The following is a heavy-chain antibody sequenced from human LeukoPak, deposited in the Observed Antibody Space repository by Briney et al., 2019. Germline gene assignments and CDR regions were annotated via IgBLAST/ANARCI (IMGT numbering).Heavy chain of an antibody. V-gene: IGHV3-23*01. CDR3: AKSIAARPYYYYGMDV. J-gene: IGHJ6*02. CDR2: MSGSGGST. D-gene: IGHD6-6*01. CDR1: GFTYKCYA. Sequence: GGSLRLSCAASGFTYKCYAIRWVHPPPPKELAGVSGMSGSGGSTYYADSVKGRFTISRDNSKNTLYLQMNSLRAEDTAVYYCAKSIAARPYYYYGMDVWGQGTTVTVSS.